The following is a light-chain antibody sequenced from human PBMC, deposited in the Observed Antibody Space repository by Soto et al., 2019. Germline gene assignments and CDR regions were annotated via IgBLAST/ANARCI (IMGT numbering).Light chain of an antibody. CDR1: EDVSIY. Sequence: EVVLTQSPDTLSLSPGETATLSCRASEDVSIYVAWYQKKAGQPPRLVVYDASKRATGIPARFSGSGSGTDFTLTIATLEPEDLGLYYCQQRRNWPTFGGGTKVEI. V-gene: IGKV3-11*01. J-gene: IGKJ4*01. CDR3: QQRRNWPT. CDR2: DAS.